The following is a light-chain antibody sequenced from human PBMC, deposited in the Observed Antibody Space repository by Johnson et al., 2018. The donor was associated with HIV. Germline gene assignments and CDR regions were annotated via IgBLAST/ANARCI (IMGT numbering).Light chain of an antibody. CDR1: SSNIGNNY. Sequence: SVLTQPPSVSAAPGQKVTISFSGSSSNIGNNYISWYQQLPGTAPKLLIYENNKRPSGIPDRFSGSKSGTSATLGIAGLQTGDEADYYCGTWDNSLSTGAVFGTGTKVTVL. CDR3: GTWDNSLSTGAV. J-gene: IGLJ1*01. CDR2: ENN. V-gene: IGLV1-51*02.